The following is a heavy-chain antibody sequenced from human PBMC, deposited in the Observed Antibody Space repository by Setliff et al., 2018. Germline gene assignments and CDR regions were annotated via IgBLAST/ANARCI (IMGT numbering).Heavy chain of an antibody. CDR1: GGSISSGDYY. D-gene: IGHD3-22*01. Sequence: SETLSLTCTVSGGSISSGDYYWSWIRQPPGKGLEWIGYIYSSGSTYYNPSLKSRVSISVDTSKNQFSLKLSSVAAADTAVYYCAREGYYDSSGYWADFDYWGQGTLVTVSS. J-gene: IGHJ4*02. CDR3: AREGYYDSSGYWADFDY. CDR2: IYSSGST. V-gene: IGHV4-30-4*08.